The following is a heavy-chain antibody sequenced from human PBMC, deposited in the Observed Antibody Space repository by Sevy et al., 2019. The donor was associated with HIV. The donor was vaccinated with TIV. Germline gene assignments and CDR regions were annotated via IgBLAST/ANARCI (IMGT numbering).Heavy chain of an antibody. V-gene: IGHV3-48*02. CDR1: GYTFKSYS. CDR3: ARVIGNGFSYGVYYYYGMDV. CDR2: ITSSSTTI. D-gene: IGHD3-16*01. Sequence: GGSLRLSCEASGYTFKSYSLNWVRQAPGKGLEWLSFITSSSTTIYYADSVMGRFTVSRDDAKNSRHLQMDSLREEDTAVYYCARVIGNGFSYGVYYYYGMDVWGRGTTVTVSS. J-gene: IGHJ6*02.